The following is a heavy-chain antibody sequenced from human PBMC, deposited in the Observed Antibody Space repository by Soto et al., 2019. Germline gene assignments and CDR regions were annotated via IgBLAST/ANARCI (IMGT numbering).Heavy chain of an antibody. CDR2: INPNGGGT. CDR1: GYTFINYY. V-gene: IGHV1-46*01. Sequence: ASVKVSCKTSGYTFINYYIHWVRQAPGQGLEWMGIINPNGGGTSYAQKFQGRVTMTRDTSTSTAYMELSSLRSEDTAMYYCAREAGYCISTKCSKDEYGMDVWGQGTTVTVSS. CDR3: AREAGYCISTKCSKDEYGMDV. D-gene: IGHD2-2*03. J-gene: IGHJ6*02.